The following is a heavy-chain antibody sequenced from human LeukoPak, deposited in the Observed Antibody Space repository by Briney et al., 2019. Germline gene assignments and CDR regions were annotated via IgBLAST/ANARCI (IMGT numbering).Heavy chain of an antibody. V-gene: IGHV4-59*08. CDR2: MLYSGST. D-gene: IGHD3-16*01. J-gene: IGHJ4*01. Sequence: SETLSLTCTVSGASISNFCWSWIRQAPGQGLEWIGYMLYSGSTNQKPSLRSRVTISVDTSKNQVSLKLSSVTAADTAVYYCARSDIWGIYRFFDYGGKGIRVTFPS. CDR1: GASISNFC. CDR3: ARSDIWGIYRFFDY.